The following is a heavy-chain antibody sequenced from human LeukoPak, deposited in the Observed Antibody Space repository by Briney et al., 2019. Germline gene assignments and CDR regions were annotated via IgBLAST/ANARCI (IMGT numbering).Heavy chain of an antibody. Sequence: WVRQAPGQGLEWIGSIYHSGSTYYNPSLKSRVTISVGTSKNQFSLKLSSVTAADTAVYYCARDPLMVAGRGGDYWGQGTLVTVSS. V-gene: IGHV4-38-2*02. J-gene: IGHJ4*02. CDR2: IYHSGST. CDR3: ARDPLMVAGRGGDY. D-gene: IGHD6-19*01.